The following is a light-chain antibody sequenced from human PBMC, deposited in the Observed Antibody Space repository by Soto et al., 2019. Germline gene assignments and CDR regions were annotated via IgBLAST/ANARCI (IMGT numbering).Light chain of an antibody. Sequence: DIVMTQSPDSLGVSLGERATINCKSSQSVVYSSNNKNYLAWYQQKPGQPPKLLIYWASTRESGVPDRFSGSGSGTDFTLTISSLQAEDVAVYYCQQYYSTPPTFGGGTKVEIK. CDR3: QQYYSTPPT. V-gene: IGKV4-1*01. CDR2: WAS. CDR1: QSVVYSSNNKNY. J-gene: IGKJ4*01.